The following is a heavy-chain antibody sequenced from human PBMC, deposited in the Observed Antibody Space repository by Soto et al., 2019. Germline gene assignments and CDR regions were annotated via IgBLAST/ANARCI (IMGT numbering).Heavy chain of an antibody. D-gene: IGHD6-13*01. J-gene: IGHJ2*01. V-gene: IGHV3-23*01. CDR3: AKPGSSWPWYFAL. CDR1: GFTFSSYA. CDR2: ISGSGGST. Sequence: PGGSLRLSCAASGFTFSSYAMSWVRQAPGKGLEWVSIISGSGGSTYYADSVKGRFTISRDNSKNTLYLQMNSLRAEDTAVYYSAKPGSSWPWYFALWGRGTLVTVSS.